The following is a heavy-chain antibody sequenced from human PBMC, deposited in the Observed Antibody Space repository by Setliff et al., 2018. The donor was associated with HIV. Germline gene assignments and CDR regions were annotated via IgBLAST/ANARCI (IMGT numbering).Heavy chain of an antibody. D-gene: IGHD5-12*01. V-gene: IGHV1-3*01. Sequence: ASVKVSCKASGGTFSLYAINWVRQAPGQGLEWMGYINAGDDNTRYSEKFQGRVTITRDTSANTAYMELSSLRSEDTAVYYCARDQATGYEKVWFSWIDPWGQGTLVTVSS. CDR2: INAGDDNT. J-gene: IGHJ5*02. CDR3: ARDQATGYEKVWFSWIDP. CDR1: GGTFSLYA.